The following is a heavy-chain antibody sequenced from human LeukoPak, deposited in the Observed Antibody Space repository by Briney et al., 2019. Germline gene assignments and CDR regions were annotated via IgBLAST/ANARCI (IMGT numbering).Heavy chain of an antibody. D-gene: IGHD6-13*01. V-gene: IGHV1-69*05. CDR3: ASTPGIAAAVFDP. CDR1: GGTFSSYA. CDR2: IIPIFGTA. Sequence: ASVKVSCKASGGTFSSYAISWVRQAPGQGLEWMGRIIPIFGTANYAQKFQGRVTITTDESTSTAYVELSSLRSEDTAVYYCASTPGIAAAVFDPWGQGTLVTVSS. J-gene: IGHJ5*02.